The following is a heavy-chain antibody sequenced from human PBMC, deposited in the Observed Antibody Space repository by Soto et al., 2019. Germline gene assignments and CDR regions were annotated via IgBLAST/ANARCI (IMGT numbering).Heavy chain of an antibody. CDR2: IHYGGST. J-gene: IGHJ4*02. D-gene: IGHD3-3*01. V-gene: IGHV4-39*02. Sequence: QLQLRESGPGLVKPSETLSLTCSVSGGSISSSTYYWAWIRQPAGKGLEWIAPIHYGGSTYYNPSLKGRVTFSLDTSNMNFPHNLTSVHASDTAIYYCARFTPDLFHSNLWSGYYLSYFDYWGQGTLVIVSA. CDR1: GGSISSSTYY. CDR3: ARFTPDLFHSNLWSGYYLSYFDY.